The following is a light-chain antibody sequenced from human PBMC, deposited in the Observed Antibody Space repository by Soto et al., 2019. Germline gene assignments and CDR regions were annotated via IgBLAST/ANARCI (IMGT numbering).Light chain of an antibody. J-gene: IGLJ1*01. CDR3: SSYTSSSTPHYV. Sequence: QSALTQPASVSGSPGQSITISCTGTSSDVGGYNYVSWYQQHPGKAPKLMIYEVSNRPSGVSNRFSGSKSGNTASLTISGLQDEDEADYYCSSYTSSSTPHYVFGTGTKLTVL. CDR1: SSDVGGYNY. CDR2: EVS. V-gene: IGLV2-14*01.